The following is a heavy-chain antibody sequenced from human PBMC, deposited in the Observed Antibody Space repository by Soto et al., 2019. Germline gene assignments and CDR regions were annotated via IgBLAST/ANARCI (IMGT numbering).Heavy chain of an antibody. CDR1: GFTFSSYA. J-gene: IGHJ4*02. Sequence: GGSLRLSCAASGFTFSSYAMIWVRQAPGKGLEWVSAISGSGGSTYYADSVKGRFTISRDNSKNTLYLQMNSLRAEDTAVYYCAKDLRTGIVVVPAAIPFDYRGQGTLVTVSS. CDR3: AKDLRTGIVVVPAAIPFDY. V-gene: IGHV3-23*01. CDR2: ISGSGGST. D-gene: IGHD2-2*01.